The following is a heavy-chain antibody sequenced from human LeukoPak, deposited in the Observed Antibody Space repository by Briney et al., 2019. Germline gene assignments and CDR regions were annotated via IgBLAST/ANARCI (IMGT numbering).Heavy chain of an antibody. J-gene: IGHJ4*02. Sequence: SETLSLTCAVYGGSFSGYYWSWIRQPPGKGLERIGEINHSGSTNYIPSLKSRVTISVDTSKNQFSLKLSSVTAADTAVYYCARGWYGDYGYWGQGTLVTVSS. CDR1: GGSFSGYY. CDR2: INHSGST. D-gene: IGHD4-17*01. V-gene: IGHV4-34*01. CDR3: ARGWYGDYGY.